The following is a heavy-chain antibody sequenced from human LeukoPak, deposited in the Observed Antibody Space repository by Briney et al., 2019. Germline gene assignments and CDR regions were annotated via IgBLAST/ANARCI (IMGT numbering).Heavy chain of an antibody. CDR3: AKRPNWDYFDY. V-gene: IGHV3-23*01. D-gene: IGHD3-16*01. CDR2: ISSSGGNT. J-gene: IGHJ4*02. Sequence: GGSLRLSCAASGFTFNTYAMTWVRQGPGKGLEWVSAISSSGGNTYYADSVKGRFTIPRDNSKNTLYLQMSSLRAEDTAVYYCAKRPNWDYFDYWGQGTLVTVSS. CDR1: GFTFNTYA.